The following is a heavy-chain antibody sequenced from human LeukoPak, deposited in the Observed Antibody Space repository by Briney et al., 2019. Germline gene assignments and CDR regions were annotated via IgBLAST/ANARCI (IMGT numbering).Heavy chain of an antibody. D-gene: IGHD1-1*01. CDR3: ARARTGTTSPFDY. CDR2: INWNGDST. Sequence: PGGSLRLSCAASGFTFAAYGMSWVRQAPGKGLEWVSGINWNGDSTGYADSVKGRFTISRDNAKNSLYLQMNSLRAEDTALYYCARARTGTTSPFDYWGQGTLVTVSS. CDR1: GFTFAAYG. V-gene: IGHV3-20*04. J-gene: IGHJ4*02.